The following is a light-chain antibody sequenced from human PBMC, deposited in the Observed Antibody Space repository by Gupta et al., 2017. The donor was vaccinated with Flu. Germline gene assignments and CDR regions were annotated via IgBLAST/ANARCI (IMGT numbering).Light chain of an antibody. CDR3: SSYTSSSTVSV. Sequence: SALTQPASVSGSPGQPIPISCTGTSSDVGGYNYVSWYQQHPGKAPKLMIYEVSRRPSGVSDRFSGSKSGNTASLTISGLQAEDEADYYCSSYTSSSTVSVFGGGTKLTVL. CDR2: EVS. V-gene: IGLV2-14*01. J-gene: IGLJ3*02. CDR1: SSDVGGYNY.